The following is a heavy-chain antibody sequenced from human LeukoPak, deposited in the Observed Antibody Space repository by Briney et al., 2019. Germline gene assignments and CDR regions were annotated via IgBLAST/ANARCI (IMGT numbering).Heavy chain of an antibody. Sequence: SVKVSCKASGYTFTSYDINWVRQATGQGLEWMGGIIPIFGTANYAQKFQGRVTITTDESTSTAYMELSSLRSEDTAVYYCARGVTIFGSTSFDYWGQGTLVTVSS. CDR3: ARGVTIFGSTSFDY. D-gene: IGHD3-3*01. J-gene: IGHJ4*02. CDR1: GYTFTSYD. CDR2: IIPIFGTA. V-gene: IGHV1-69*05.